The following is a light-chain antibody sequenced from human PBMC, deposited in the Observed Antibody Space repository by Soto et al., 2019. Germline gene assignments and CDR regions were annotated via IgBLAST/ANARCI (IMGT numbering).Light chain of an antibody. Sequence: QSVLTQPPSASGTPGQRVTISCSGSSSNIGSDFVYWYQQLPGTAPKLLIYHNYQRPSGVPDRFSGSKSGTSASLAISDLRSEDEGDYYCSAWDHSLKGYVFGAGTKLTVL. CDR2: HNY. CDR3: SAWDHSLKGYV. V-gene: IGLV1-47*01. J-gene: IGLJ1*01. CDR1: SSNIGSDF.